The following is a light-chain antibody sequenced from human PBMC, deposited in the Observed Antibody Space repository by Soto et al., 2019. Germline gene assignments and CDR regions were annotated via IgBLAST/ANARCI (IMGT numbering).Light chain of an antibody. J-gene: IGLJ1*01. V-gene: IGLV2-8*01. Sequence: QSVLTQPPSASGSPGQSVTISCTGTSSDVGKYDYVSWFQHHPGKAPKLIIYEVSKRPSGVPDRFSGSKSGNTASLTISGLQAEDEADYYCSSYTSSSTLLVFXTGTKVTVL. CDR3: SSYTSSSTLLV. CDR1: SSDVGKYDY. CDR2: EVS.